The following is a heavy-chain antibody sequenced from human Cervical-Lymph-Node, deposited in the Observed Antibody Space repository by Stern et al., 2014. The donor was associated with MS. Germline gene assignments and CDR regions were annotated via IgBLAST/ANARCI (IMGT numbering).Heavy chain of an antibody. V-gene: IGHV2-5*02. J-gene: IGHJ3*02. D-gene: IGHD3-3*01. CDR2: IYWDDDK. CDR1: GFSLRTSGVG. Sequence: QVTLKESGPTLVKPTQTLTLTCTFSGFSLRTSGVGVGWIRQTPGKALEWLALIYWDDDKRYRPSLKSRLTITMDTSKNQVVLTMTNVDPVDTATYYCAHKDVDLKALDIWGQGTRVTVS. CDR3: AHKDVDLKALDI.